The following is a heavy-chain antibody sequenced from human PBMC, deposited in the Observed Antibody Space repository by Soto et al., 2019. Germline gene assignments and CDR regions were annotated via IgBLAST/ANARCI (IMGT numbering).Heavy chain of an antibody. Sequence: GRSLRLSCVASGFTFRTYAMTWVRQAPGKGLEWVSTISGSNGRTYYADSVKGRLTISRDNSKDTLFLQMNSLRAEDTAIYYCARDWDIVVVPSAISYWGQGTLVTVSS. V-gene: IGHV3-23*01. CDR2: ISGSNGRT. D-gene: IGHD2-2*02. CDR1: GFTFRTYA. CDR3: ARDWDIVVVPSAISY. J-gene: IGHJ4*02.